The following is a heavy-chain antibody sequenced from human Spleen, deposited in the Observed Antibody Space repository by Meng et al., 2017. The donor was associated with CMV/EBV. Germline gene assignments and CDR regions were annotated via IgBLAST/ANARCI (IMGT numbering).Heavy chain of an antibody. CDR2: IKQDGSEK. CDR1: GFSFSNYW. Sequence: GESLKISCAASGFSFSNYWMNWVRQAPGKGLEWVANIKQDGSEKYYVDSVKGRFTISRDNSKNTLYLQMNSLRAEDTAVYYCARGPIEDFWSGYYQLDPWGQGTLVTVSS. J-gene: IGHJ5*02. CDR3: ARGPIEDFWSGYYQLDP. D-gene: IGHD3-3*01. V-gene: IGHV3-7*03.